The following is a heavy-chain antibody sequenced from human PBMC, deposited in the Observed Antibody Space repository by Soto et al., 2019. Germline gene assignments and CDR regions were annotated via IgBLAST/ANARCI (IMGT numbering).Heavy chain of an antibody. J-gene: IGHJ4*02. D-gene: IGHD3-10*01. CDR2: IWYDGSNK. V-gene: IGHV3-33*01. CDR1: GFTFSSYG. CDR3: AREVRRVITLDY. Sequence: QVQLVESGGGVVQPGRSLRLSCAASGFTFSSYGMHWVRQAPGKGLEWVAVIWYDGSNKYYADSVKGRFTISRDNSKNTLYLQMNSLRAEDTAVYYCAREVRRVITLDYWGQGTLVTVSS.